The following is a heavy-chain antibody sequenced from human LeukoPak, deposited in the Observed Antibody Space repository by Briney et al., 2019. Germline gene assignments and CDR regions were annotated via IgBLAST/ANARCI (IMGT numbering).Heavy chain of an antibody. D-gene: IGHD5-24*01. Sequence: PGGSLRLSCAASGFTYSHYAMSWVRQAPGKGLEWISGITSNGDSTYYVDSVKGRFTISRDNPKNTLFLQMNSLRAEDTAVYYCANRCVGYKDMDVWGKGTTVTVSS. V-gene: IGHV3-23*01. CDR3: ANRCVGYKDMDV. J-gene: IGHJ6*03. CDR1: GFTYSHYA. CDR2: ITSNGDST.